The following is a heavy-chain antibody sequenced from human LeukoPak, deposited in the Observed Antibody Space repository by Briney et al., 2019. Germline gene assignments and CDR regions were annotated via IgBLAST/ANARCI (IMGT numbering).Heavy chain of an antibody. J-gene: IGHJ4*02. CDR1: GYTFTGYY. CDR3: ARDDVVAGYDY. V-gene: IGHV1-8*02. CDR2: MNPNSGNT. D-gene: IGHD2-21*01. Sequence: ASVKVSCKASGYTFTGYYMHWVRQAPGQGLEWMGWMNPNSGNTGYAQKFQGRVTMTRNTSISTAYMELSSLRSDDTAVYYCARDDVVAGYDYWGQGTLVTVSS.